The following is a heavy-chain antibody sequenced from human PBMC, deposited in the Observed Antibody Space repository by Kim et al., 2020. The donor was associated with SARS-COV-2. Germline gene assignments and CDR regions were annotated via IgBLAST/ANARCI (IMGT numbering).Heavy chain of an antibody. CDR1: GYTFTSYY. CDR3: ARDLMITFGETRLTPDAFDI. J-gene: IGHJ3*02. CDR2: INPSGGST. Sequence: ASVKVSCKASGYTFTSYYMHWVRQAPGQGLEWMGIINPSGGSTSYAQKFQGRVTMTRDTSTSTVYMELSSLRSEDTAVYYCARDLMITFGETRLTPDAFDIWGQGTMVTVSS. D-gene: IGHD3-16*01. V-gene: IGHV1-46*01.